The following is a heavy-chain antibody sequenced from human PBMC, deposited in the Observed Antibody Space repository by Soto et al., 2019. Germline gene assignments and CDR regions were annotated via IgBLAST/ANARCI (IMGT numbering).Heavy chain of an antibody. Sequence: GGSLRLSCAASGFTFSSYGMHWVRQAPGKGLEWVAVISYDGSNKYYADSVKGRFTISRDNSKNTLYLQMNSLRAEDTAVYYCAKDKRRVVVAATVFDYWGQGTLVTVSS. CDR3: AKDKRRVVVAATVFDY. CDR2: ISYDGSNK. V-gene: IGHV3-30*18. J-gene: IGHJ4*02. D-gene: IGHD2-15*01. CDR1: GFTFSSYG.